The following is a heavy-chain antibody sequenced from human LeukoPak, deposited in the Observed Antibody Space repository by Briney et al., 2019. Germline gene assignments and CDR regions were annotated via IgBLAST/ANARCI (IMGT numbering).Heavy chain of an antibody. CDR3: ATERGNFWSGYYVSWGFDY. D-gene: IGHD3-3*01. CDR2: FDPEDGET. J-gene: IGHJ4*02. Sequence: ASVKVSCKVSGYTLTELSMHWVRQAPGKGLEWMGGFDPEDGETIYAQKFQGRVTMTEDTSTGTAYMELSSLRSEDTAVYYCATERGNFWSGYYVSWGFDYWGQGTLVTVSS. CDR1: GYTLTELS. V-gene: IGHV1-24*01.